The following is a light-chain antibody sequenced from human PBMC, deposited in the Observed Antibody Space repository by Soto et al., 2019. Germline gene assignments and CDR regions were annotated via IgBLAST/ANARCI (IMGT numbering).Light chain of an antibody. CDR3: QQAYITPIT. V-gene: IGKV3-15*01. J-gene: IGKJ5*01. CDR2: GAS. Sequence: ELVMKQSPGALSVSLGESATLSCRASQSVDGYLAWYQQKPGQAPRLLIYGASTRATGVTARFRGGGSGTEFTLTISSLQPEDFATYYCQQAYITPITFSQGTRLEIK. CDR1: QSVDGY.